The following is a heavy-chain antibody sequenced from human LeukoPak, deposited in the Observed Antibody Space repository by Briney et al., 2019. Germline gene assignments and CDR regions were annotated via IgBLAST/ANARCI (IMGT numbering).Heavy chain of an antibody. V-gene: IGHV4-4*02. CDR2: IYHSGST. CDR1: GGSISSSNW. J-gene: IGHJ4*02. Sequence: PSGTLSLTCAVSGGSISSSNWWSWVRQPPGKGLEWIGEIYHSGSTNYNPSLKSRVTISVDKSKNQFSLKLSSVTAADTAVYYCARDGGYCSGGSCYPNYYFDYWGQGTLVTVSS. D-gene: IGHD2-15*01. CDR3: ARDGGYCSGGSCYPNYYFDY.